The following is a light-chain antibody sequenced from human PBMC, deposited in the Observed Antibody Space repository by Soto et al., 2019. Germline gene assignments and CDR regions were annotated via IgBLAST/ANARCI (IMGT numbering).Light chain of an antibody. J-gene: IGKJ1*01. CDR1: QDISNN. CDR2: DAS. Sequence: DIQLTQSPSSLSASVGDRVTITCRASQDISNNLAWLQQKPGKAPESLIYDASTLQGGVPSKFSGSGSGPDFTLTISSLQPEDFATYYCQQYNSYPWTFGQGTKVDIK. V-gene: IGKV1-16*02. CDR3: QQYNSYPWT.